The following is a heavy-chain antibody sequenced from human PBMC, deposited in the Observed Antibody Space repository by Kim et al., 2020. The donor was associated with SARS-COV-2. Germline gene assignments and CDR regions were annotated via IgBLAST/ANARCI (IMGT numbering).Heavy chain of an antibody. Sequence: SETLSLTCTVSGGSISSYYWSWIRQPPGKGLEWIGYIYYSGSTNYNPSLKSRVTISVDTSKNQFSLKLSSVTAADTAVYYCARGGYSSGWYDLDYWGQGTLVTVSS. CDR2: IYYSGST. D-gene: IGHD6-19*01. V-gene: IGHV4-59*13. CDR1: GGSISSYY. CDR3: ARGGYSSGWYDLDY. J-gene: IGHJ4*02.